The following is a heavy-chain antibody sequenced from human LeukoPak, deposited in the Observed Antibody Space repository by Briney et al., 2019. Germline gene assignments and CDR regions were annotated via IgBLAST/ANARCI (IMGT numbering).Heavy chain of an antibody. CDR1: GFTFSSYG. Sequence: GGSLRLSCAASGFTFSSYGMHWVRQAPGKGLEWVAFIRYDGSNKYYADSVKGRFTISRDNAKNTLYLQMNSLGAEDTAVYYCASHILGYSSSWLGYWGQGTLVTVST. CDR2: IRYDGSNK. CDR3: ASHILGYSSSWLGY. V-gene: IGHV3-30*02. J-gene: IGHJ4*02. D-gene: IGHD6-13*01.